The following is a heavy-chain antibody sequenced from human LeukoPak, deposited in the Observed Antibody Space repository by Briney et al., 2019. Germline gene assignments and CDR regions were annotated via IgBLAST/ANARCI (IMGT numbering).Heavy chain of an antibody. J-gene: IGHJ3*02. D-gene: IGHD3-9*01. CDR3: AKFLGESAYFDWSSENAFDI. CDR2: ISSDGSNK. CDR1: GFTFSSYA. V-gene: IGHV3-30*04. Sequence: GGSLRLSCAASGFTFSSYAMHWVRQAPGKGLEWVAFISSDGSNKYYADSVKGRFTISRDNSKNTLYLQMNSLRVEDTALYYCAKFLGESAYFDWSSENAFDIWGQGTMVTVSS.